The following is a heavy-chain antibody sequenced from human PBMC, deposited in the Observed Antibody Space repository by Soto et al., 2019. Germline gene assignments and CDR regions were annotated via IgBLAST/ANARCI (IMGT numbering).Heavy chain of an antibody. CDR2: IWYDGSNK. J-gene: IGHJ4*02. Sequence: GGSLRLSCAASGFTFSSYGMHWVRQAPGKGLEWVALIWYDGSNKYYADSVKGRFTISRDNSKNTLYLQMNSLRAEDTAVYYCARDANWFFDYWGQGTLVTVS. CDR1: GFTFSSYG. CDR3: ARDANWFFDY. V-gene: IGHV3-33*01. D-gene: IGHD3-10*01.